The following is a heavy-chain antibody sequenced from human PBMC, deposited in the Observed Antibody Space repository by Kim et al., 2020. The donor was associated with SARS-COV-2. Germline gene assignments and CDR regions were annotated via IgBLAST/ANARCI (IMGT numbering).Heavy chain of an antibody. CDR2: INTNTGNP. D-gene: IGHD3-10*01. J-gene: IGHJ6*02. CDR3: ARGRESWFGEFDGMDV. CDR1: GYTFTSYA. Sequence: ASVKVSCKASGYTFTSYAMNWVRQAPGQGLEWMGWINTNTGNPTYAQGFTGRFVFSLDTSVSTAYLQISSLKAEDTAVYYRARGRESWFGEFDGMDVWGQGTTVTVSS. V-gene: IGHV7-4-1*02.